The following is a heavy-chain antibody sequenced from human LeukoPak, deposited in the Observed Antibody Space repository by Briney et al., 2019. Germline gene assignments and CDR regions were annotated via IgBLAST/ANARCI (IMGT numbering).Heavy chain of an antibody. D-gene: IGHD2-15*01. Sequence: WGSLRLSCAASGFTVSSNYMSWVRQVPGKGLEWVSVIYSGGSTYYADSVKGRFTISRDNSKNTLYLQMNSLRAEDTAVYYCARGPYCSGGSCYSGAFDYWGQGTLVTVSS. CDR2: IYSGGST. CDR1: GFTVSSNY. J-gene: IGHJ4*02. V-gene: IGHV3-66*01. CDR3: ARGPYCSGGSCYSGAFDY.